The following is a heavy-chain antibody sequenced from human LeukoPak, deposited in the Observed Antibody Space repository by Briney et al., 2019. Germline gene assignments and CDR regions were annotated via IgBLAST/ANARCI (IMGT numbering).Heavy chain of an antibody. V-gene: IGHV4-39*07. CDR1: GGSISSSSYY. D-gene: IGHD3-10*01. Sequence: RPSQSRSLTCTVSGGSISSSSYYWGWILQPPGKGLEWIGSIYYSGSTYYNPSLKSRLTISVDTSKNQFSLKLSSVTAADTAVYYCARKGTYGSFDYWGQGPLVTVSS. CDR2: IYYSGST. CDR3: ARKGTYGSFDY. J-gene: IGHJ4*02.